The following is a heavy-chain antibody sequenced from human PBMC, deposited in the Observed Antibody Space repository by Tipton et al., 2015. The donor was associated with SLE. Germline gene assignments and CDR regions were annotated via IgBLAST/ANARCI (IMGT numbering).Heavy chain of an antibody. V-gene: IGHV4-4*02. Sequence: SLRLSCTVSGDSVRNSNWWSWVRQSPGKGLEWIGEIHHSGSTNYNPSLKSRVTISVDKSKNQFSLKLSSVTAADTAVYYCARGQGVYSGSLYYFDYWGQGTLVTVSS. CDR3: ARGQGVYSGSLYYFDY. CDR1: GDSVRNSNW. D-gene: IGHD1-26*01. J-gene: IGHJ4*02. CDR2: IHHSGST.